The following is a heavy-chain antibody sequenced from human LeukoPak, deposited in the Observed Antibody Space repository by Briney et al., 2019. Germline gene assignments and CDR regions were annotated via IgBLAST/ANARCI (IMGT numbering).Heavy chain of an antibody. CDR1: AYSFTNYW. D-gene: IGHD3-16*02. V-gene: IGHV5-51*01. Sequence: GESLKVSCKGSAYSFTNYWIGWVRQMPGKGLEWMGIIYPGDSLGDSNPRYSPSFQGQVTISADKSISTAYLQWSSLKASDTAMYFCVRDRITFGGVLAPQAFDIWGQGTMVTVS. CDR2: IYPGDSLGDSNP. J-gene: IGHJ3*02. CDR3: VRDRITFGGVLAPQAFDI.